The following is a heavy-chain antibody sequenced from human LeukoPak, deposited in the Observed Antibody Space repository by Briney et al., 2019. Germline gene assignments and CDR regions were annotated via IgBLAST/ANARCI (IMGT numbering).Heavy chain of an antibody. J-gene: IGHJ4*02. V-gene: IGHV4-4*02. CDR2: ISLAVQT. Sequence: PSGTLSLTCGGSGGSISGTNCWSWVRQPPGQGLEWIGEISLAVQTNYNPALNGRVTISLDKSSNQLSLHLTSVPAADTATYFCSRESGPFCPFGYWGQGTLVIVSS. CDR1: GGSISGTNC. CDR3: SRESGPFCPFGY. D-gene: IGHD1-26*01.